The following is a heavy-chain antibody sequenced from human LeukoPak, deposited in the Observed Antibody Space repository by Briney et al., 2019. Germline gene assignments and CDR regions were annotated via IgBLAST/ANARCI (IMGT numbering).Heavy chain of an antibody. CDR3: ARDYQDSSGYYYFDY. J-gene: IGHJ4*02. V-gene: IGHV4-59*01. D-gene: IGHD3-22*01. CDR1: GGSISSYY. CDR2: IYYSEST. Sequence: SETLSLTCTVSGGSISSYYWSWIRQPPGKGLEWIGYIYYSESTNYNPSLRSRVTISVDTSKNQFSLKLSSVTAADTAVYYCARDYQDSSGYYYFDYWGQGTLVTVSS.